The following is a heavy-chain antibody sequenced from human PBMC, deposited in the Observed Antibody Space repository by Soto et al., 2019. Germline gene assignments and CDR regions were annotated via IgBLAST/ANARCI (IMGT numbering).Heavy chain of an antibody. CDR2: IIPIFGTA. D-gene: IGHD5-18*01. V-gene: IGHV1-69*01. CDR1: GGTFSSYA. Sequence: SVKVSCKASGGTFSSYAISCVRQAPGQGLEWMGGIIPIFGTANYAQKFQGRVTITADESTSTAYMELSSLRSEDTAVYYCARHRGYSYGSGYFDYWGQGTLVTVSS. CDR3: ARHRGYSYGSGYFDY. J-gene: IGHJ4*02.